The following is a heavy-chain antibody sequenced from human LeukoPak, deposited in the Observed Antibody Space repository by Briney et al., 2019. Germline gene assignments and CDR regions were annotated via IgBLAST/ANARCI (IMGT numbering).Heavy chain of an antibody. V-gene: IGHV1-2*02. CDR1: GYTFTGYY. CDR2: INPNGGGT. D-gene: IGHD3-22*01. Sequence: GASVKVSCKASGYTFTGYYMHWVRQAPGQGLEWMGWINPNGGGTNYAQKFQGRVTMTRDTSISTAYMELSRLRSDDTAVYYCARVLYYYDSSGYEQLDYWGQGTLVTVSS. CDR3: ARVLYYYDSSGYEQLDY. J-gene: IGHJ4*02.